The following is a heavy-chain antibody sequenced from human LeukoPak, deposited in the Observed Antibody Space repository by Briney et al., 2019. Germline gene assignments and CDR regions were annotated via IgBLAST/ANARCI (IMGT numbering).Heavy chain of an antibody. Sequence: PSETLSLTCTVSGGSLSSYYWSWIRQPPGKGLEWSGHIYYSGSTYYNPSLKSRVTISVDRSKNQFSLKLSSVPAADTAVYYCAGDRIAVAGTARYYYGMDVWGQGTTVTVSS. CDR1: GGSLSSYY. V-gene: IGHV4-59*12. CDR2: IYYSGST. CDR3: AGDRIAVAGTARYYYGMDV. D-gene: IGHD6-19*01. J-gene: IGHJ6*02.